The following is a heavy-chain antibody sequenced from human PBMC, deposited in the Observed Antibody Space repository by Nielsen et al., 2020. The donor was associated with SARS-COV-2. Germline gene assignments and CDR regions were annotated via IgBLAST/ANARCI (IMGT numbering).Heavy chain of an antibody. V-gene: IGHV3-74*01. D-gene: IGHD3-22*01. CDR3: VRVRDDGHYYDTGPFDY. CDR1: GYTFSDYY. J-gene: IGHJ4*02. CDR2: INSDGSRS. Sequence: GGSLRLSCEGSGYTFSDYYMNWVRQAPGKGLMWVARINSDGSRSAYADAVKGRFTISRDNARDTLSLQMNSLSAEDTAVYYCVRVRDDGHYYDTGPFDYWGQGALVTVSS.